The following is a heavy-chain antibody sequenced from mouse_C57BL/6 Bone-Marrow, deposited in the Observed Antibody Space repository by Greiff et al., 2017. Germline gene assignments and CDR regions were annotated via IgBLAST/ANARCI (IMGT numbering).Heavy chain of an antibody. D-gene: IGHD2-4*01. V-gene: IGHV1-26*01. Sequence: EVKLQQSGPELVKPGASVKISCKASGYTFTDYYMNWVKQSHGKSLEWIGDINPNNGGTSYNQKFKGKATLTVDKSSSTAYMELRSLTSEDSAVYYCARERTDYLYAMDYWGQGTSVTVSS. J-gene: IGHJ4*01. CDR1: GYTFTDYY. CDR2: INPNNGGT. CDR3: ARERTDYLYAMDY.